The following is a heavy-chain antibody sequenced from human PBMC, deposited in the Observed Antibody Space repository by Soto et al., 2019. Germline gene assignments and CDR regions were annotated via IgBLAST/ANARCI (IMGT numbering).Heavy chain of an antibody. D-gene: IGHD3-22*01. CDR3: TTCSGYDSSGYYSDY. CDR2: IKSKTDGGTT. Sequence: GGSLRLSCAASGFTFSNAWMNWVRQAPGKGLEWVGRIKSKTDGGTTDYAAPVKGRLTISRDDSKNTLYLQMNSLKTEDTAVYYCTTCSGYDSSGYYSDYWGQGTLVTVSS. CDR1: GFTFSNAW. J-gene: IGHJ4*02. V-gene: IGHV3-15*07.